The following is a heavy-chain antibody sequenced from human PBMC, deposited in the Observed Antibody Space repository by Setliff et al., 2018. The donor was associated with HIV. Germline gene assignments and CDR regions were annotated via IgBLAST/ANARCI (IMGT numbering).Heavy chain of an antibody. CDR2: IIPMFGTP. J-gene: IGHJ6*02. Sequence: GASVKVSCKASGGTFNNYATNWVRQAPGQGLEWMGGIIPMFGTPNYAQKFQGRVTITADESTGTAYMELSSLRSEDAAVYYCARGNTAMVYPYYYGMDVWGQGTTVTVS. CDR3: ARGNTAMVYPYYYGMDV. CDR1: GGTFNNYA. V-gene: IGHV1-69*13. D-gene: IGHD5-18*01.